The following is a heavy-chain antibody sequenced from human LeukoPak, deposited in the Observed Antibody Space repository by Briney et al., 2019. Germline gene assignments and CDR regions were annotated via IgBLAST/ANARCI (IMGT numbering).Heavy chain of an antibody. D-gene: IGHD3-22*01. CDR3: AKDKESDDSSGYLD. CDR1: GFTFNNAK. J-gene: IGHJ4*02. Sequence: GGSLRLSCAASGFTFNNAKMNWVRQAPGKGLEWVGRIKSKTDGGTTDYAAPVKGRFTISRDNSKNTLYLQMNSLRAEDTAVYYCAKDKESDDSSGYLDWGQGTLVTVSS. V-gene: IGHV3-15*01. CDR2: IKSKTDGGTT.